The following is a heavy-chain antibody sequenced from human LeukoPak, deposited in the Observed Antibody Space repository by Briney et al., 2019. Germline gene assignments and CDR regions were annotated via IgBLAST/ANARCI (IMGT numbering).Heavy chain of an antibody. J-gene: IGHJ6*03. CDR3: ARCDFSGSLYMDV. CDR1: GGSFSSYA. V-gene: IGHV1-69*06. Sequence: ASVKVSCKASGGSFSSYAITWVRQAPGRGLEWMGGIILAFDTTSTYAQKFQGRVTISADKSTSTVYMDVSSLTSEDTAVYFCARCDFSGSLYMDVWGKGTTVTISS. D-gene: IGHD4-11*01. CDR2: IILAFDTTS.